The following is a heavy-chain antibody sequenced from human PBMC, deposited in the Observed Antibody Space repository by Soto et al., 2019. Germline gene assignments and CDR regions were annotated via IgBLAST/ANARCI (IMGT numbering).Heavy chain of an antibody. D-gene: IGHD6-19*01. V-gene: IGHV3-7*01. Sequence: GGSLRLSCAASGFTFSTYWMNWVRQAPGKGLQWVANIKKDGSEAYYVDSVKGRFTISRNNAENSLYLQMNSLRAEDTAVYYCARPLGWRDAFDIWGQGTMVTVSS. J-gene: IGHJ3*02. CDR1: GFTFSTYW. CDR3: ARPLGWRDAFDI. CDR2: IKKDGSEA.